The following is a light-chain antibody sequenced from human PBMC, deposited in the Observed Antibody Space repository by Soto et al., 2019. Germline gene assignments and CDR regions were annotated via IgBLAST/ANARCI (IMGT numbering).Light chain of an antibody. CDR3: CSYTSDLTPYV. J-gene: IGLJ1*01. CDR2: GVT. CDR1: SSDIGAHDD. Sequence: QSVLTQPASVSGSPGQSITISCTGTSSDIGAHDDVSWYQQHPGKVPKLLIYGVTDRPSGISNRFSGSKSGNVASLTISGLQAEDGADYYCCSYTSDLTPYVFGTGTKVTV. V-gene: IGLV2-14*03.